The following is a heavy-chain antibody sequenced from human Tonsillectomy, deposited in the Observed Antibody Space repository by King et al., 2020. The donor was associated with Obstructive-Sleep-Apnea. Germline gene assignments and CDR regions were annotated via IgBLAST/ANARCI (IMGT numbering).Heavy chain of an antibody. V-gene: IGHV3-33*01. CDR1: GFTFSSYG. D-gene: IGHD6-19*01. CDR2: IWYDGSNK. CDR3: ARGEGSGWYGELGY. J-gene: IGHJ4*02. Sequence: VQLVESGGGVVQPGRSLRLSCAVSGFTFSSYGMHWVRQAPGKGLEWVVVIWYDGSNKYYADSVKGRFTISRDNSKNTLYLQMNSLRAEETAVYYCARGEGSGWYGELGYWGQGTLVTVSS.